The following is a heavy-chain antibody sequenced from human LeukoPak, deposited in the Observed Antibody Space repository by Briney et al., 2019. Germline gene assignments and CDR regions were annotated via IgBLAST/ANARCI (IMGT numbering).Heavy chain of an antibody. V-gene: IGHV3-11*04. D-gene: IGHD2-2*01. J-gene: IGHJ5*02. CDR1: GFTFSDYY. Sequence: GGSLRLSCAASGFTFSDYYMSWIRQAPGKGLEWVSYISSSGSTIYYADSVKGRFTFSRDNAKNSLYLQMNSLRAEDTAVYYCARALSTSPPMRWFDPWGQGTLVTVSS. CDR3: ARALSTSPPMRWFDP. CDR2: ISSSGSTI.